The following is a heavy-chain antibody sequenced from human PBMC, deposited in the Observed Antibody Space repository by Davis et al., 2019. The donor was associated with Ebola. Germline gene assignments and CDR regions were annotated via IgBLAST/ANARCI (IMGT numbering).Heavy chain of an antibody. J-gene: IGHJ6*03. D-gene: IGHD1/OR15-1a*01. CDR3: ARGATGTIFYYYYMDV. CDR1: GYTFTSYG. V-gene: IGHV1-18*01. CDR2: ISAYNGNT. Sequence: VSVKVSCKASGYTFTSYGISWVRQAPGQGLEWMGWISAYNGNTNYAQKLQGRVTMTTDTSTSTAYMELRSLRSDDTAVYYCARGATGTIFYYYYMDVWGKGTTVTVSS.